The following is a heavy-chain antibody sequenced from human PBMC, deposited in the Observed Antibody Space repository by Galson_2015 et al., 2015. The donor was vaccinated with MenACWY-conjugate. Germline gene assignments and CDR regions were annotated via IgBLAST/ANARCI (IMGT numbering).Heavy chain of an antibody. CDR2: IKEDGTKT. CDR3: ARIGYSSSSFDY. J-gene: IGHJ4*02. CDR1: GFIFSNYW. Sequence: SLRLSCATSGFIFSNYWMSWVRQAPGRGLEWVANIKEDGTKTYYVDSLKGLFTISRDNAKNSLYLQVSSLGAEDTAVYYCARIGYSSSSFDYWGQGTPVTVSS. D-gene: IGHD6-6*01. V-gene: IGHV3-7*03.